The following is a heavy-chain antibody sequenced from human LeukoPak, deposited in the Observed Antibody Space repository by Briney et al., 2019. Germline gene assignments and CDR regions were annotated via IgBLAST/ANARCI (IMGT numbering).Heavy chain of an antibody. CDR2: ISSSSSYI. Sequence: GGSLRLSCAASGFXFSSYSINWVRQAPGKGLEWVSSISSSSSYIYYADSVKGRFSISRDNAKNSVYLQMNSLRAEDSAVYYCARDYYSSGWYSSWGQGTLVTVSS. CDR3: ARDYYSSGWYSS. V-gene: IGHV3-21*01. D-gene: IGHD6-19*01. CDR1: GFXFSSYS. J-gene: IGHJ5*02.